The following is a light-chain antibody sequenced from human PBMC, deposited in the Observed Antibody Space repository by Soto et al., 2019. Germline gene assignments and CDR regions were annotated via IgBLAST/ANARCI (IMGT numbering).Light chain of an antibody. J-gene: IGLJ2*01. CDR3: QVWDSSSDHVV. CDR1: NIGIKS. V-gene: IGLV3-21*02. CDR2: DDS. Sequence: YELTQPPSVSVAPGQTARITCGGNNIGIKSLHWYQQKPGQAPVLVVYDDSDRPSGIPERFAGSNSGNTATMTISRVEAGDEAYYYCQVWDSSSDHVVFGGGTKLTVL.